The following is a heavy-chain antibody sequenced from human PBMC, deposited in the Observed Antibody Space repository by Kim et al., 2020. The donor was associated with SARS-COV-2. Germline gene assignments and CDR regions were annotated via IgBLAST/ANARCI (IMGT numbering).Heavy chain of an antibody. Sequence: ASVKVSCKASGYTFTSYAMNWVRQAPGQGLEWMGWINTNTGNPTYAQGFTGRFVFSLDTSVNTAYLQISSLKAEDTAVYYCARDPSYSSGWDYYYYGMDVWGQGTTVTVSS. J-gene: IGHJ6*02. CDR2: INTNTGNP. CDR3: ARDPSYSSGWDYYYYGMDV. V-gene: IGHV7-4-1*02. CDR1: GYTFTSYA. D-gene: IGHD6-19*01.